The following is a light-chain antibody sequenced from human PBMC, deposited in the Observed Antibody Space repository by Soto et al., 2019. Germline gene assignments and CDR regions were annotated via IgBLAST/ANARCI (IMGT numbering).Light chain of an antibody. J-gene: IGLJ2*01. Sequence: QSVLTQPPSMSGAPGQGVTISCTGSSSNIGAGYDVHWYQQVPGTAPKLLIYGNTNRPSGVPDRFSASKSGTSASLAISGLQAEDEADYYCQSYESSLSGWIFGGGIKLTVL. CDR3: QSYESSLSGWI. CDR1: SSNIGAGYD. CDR2: GNT. V-gene: IGLV1-40*01.